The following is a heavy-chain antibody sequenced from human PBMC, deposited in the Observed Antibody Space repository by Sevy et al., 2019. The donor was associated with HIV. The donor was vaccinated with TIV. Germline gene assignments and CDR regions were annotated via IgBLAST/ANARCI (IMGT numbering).Heavy chain of an antibody. D-gene: IGHD4-17*01. CDR2: IWFDGSNT. Sequence: GGSLRLSCVVSGITFSTYGMHWVRQAPGKGLEWVAVIWFDGSNTYYADSVKGRFTISRDIAKNTLHLQMNSLRAEDTAVYYCARDLEFYDYGDYGPAFMPDYWGQGTLVTVSS. CDR3: ARDLEFYDYGDYGPAFMPDY. J-gene: IGHJ4*02. CDR1: GITFSTYG. V-gene: IGHV3-33*08.